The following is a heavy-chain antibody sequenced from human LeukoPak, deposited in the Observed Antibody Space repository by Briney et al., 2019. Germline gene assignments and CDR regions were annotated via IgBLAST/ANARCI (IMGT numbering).Heavy chain of an antibody. V-gene: IGHV3-23*01. CDR2: IGGTT. Sequence: GGSLRLSCAASGFTFSNYAMIWVRQAPGMGLQWVSSIGGTTYYTHSVKGRFIISRDNSKNTLYLQMNSLRAEDTAVYYCAKLVAGGISGYWGQGTLVTVSS. D-gene: IGHD4-23*01. J-gene: IGHJ4*02. CDR3: AKLVAGGISGY. CDR1: GFTFSNYA.